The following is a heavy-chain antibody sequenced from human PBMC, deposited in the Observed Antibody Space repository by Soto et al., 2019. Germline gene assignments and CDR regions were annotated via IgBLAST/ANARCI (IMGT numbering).Heavy chain of an antibody. Sequence: QVQLQQWGAGLLKPSETLSLTCAVYGGSFSGYYWSWIRQPPGKGLEWIGEINHSGSTNYNPSLKGRVTISVDTSKNQFSLKLSSVTAADKAVYYCARVFWGYCSSTSCYHKPVDPWGQGTLVTVSS. CDR1: GGSFSGYY. CDR2: INHSGST. J-gene: IGHJ5*02. D-gene: IGHD2-2*01. V-gene: IGHV4-34*01. CDR3: ARVFWGYCSSTSCYHKPVDP.